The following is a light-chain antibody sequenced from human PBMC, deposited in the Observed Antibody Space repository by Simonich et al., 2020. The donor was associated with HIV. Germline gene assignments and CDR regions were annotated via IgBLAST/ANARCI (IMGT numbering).Light chain of an antibody. V-gene: IGKV3-20*01. Sequence: EIVLTQSPATLSVSPGERATLSCRASQSVSSNLDWYQQKPGQAPRRLIYGTSSRATGIPDRCSGSGAGTDFTLTISRLEPEDFAVYYCQQYANSPRTFGQGTKVEIK. CDR1: QSVSSN. CDR3: QQYANSPRT. CDR2: GTS. J-gene: IGKJ1*01.